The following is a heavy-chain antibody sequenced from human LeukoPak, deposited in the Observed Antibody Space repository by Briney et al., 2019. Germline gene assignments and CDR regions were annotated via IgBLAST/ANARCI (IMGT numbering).Heavy chain of an antibody. CDR3: ARFGETLTRARYFDY. D-gene: IGHD3-10*01. CDR1: GGSISSSNNY. Sequence: SETLSLTCTVSGGSISSSNNYWGWIRQPPGKGLEWIGYIYHSGSTYYNPSLKSRVTISVDRSKNQFSLKLSSVTAADTAVYYCARFGETLTRARYFDYWGQGTLVTVSS. J-gene: IGHJ4*02. V-gene: IGHV4-39*07. CDR2: IYHSGST.